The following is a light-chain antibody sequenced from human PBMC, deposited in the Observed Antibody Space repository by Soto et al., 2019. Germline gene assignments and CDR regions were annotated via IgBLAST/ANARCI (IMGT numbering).Light chain of an antibody. CDR2: GAS. Sequence: EIVMTQSPATLSVSPGERATFSCRASQSVSSNLAWYQQKPGQAPRLLIYGASIGATGIPARFSGSGSGTEFTLTISTLQSEDFAIYYCQHYNNWPPWTSGQGTKVDIK. CDR3: QHYNNWPPWT. CDR1: QSVSSN. J-gene: IGKJ1*01. V-gene: IGKV3-15*01.